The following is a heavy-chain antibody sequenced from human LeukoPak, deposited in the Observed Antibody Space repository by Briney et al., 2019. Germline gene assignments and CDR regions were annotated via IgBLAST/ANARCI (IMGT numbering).Heavy chain of an antibody. CDR2: VYHSGSP. D-gene: IGHD2-2*01. J-gene: IGHJ4*02. Sequence: PSETLSLTCTVSGGSISNYYWDWIRQPPGKGLEWIGYVYHSGSPNCNPSLKGRVTMSLDTSKNQFSLDLSSVTAADTAVYYCTRGGYCGSTSCHPFDYWGQGTLVTVSS. CDR1: GGSISNYY. CDR3: TRGGYCGSTSCHPFDY. V-gene: IGHV4-59*01.